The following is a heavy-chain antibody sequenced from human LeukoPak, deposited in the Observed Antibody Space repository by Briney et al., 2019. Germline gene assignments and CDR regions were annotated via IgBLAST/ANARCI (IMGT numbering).Heavy chain of an antibody. CDR2: IYYSGST. V-gene: IGHV4-39*07. Sequence: PSETLSLTCTVSGGSISSSSYYWGWIRQPPGKGLEWIGSIYYSGSTYYNPSLKSRVTISVDTSKNQFSLKLSSVTAADTAVYYCANGYSYGSSMVDYWGQGTLVTVSS. D-gene: IGHD5-18*01. CDR3: ANGYSYGSSMVDY. J-gene: IGHJ4*02. CDR1: GGSISSSSYY.